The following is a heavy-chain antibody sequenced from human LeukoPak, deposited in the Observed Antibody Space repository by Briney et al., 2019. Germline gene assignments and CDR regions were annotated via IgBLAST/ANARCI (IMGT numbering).Heavy chain of an antibody. CDR3: VKGRTTSYYYYGVDV. CDR1: GFTFSNFA. D-gene: IGHD2-2*01. CDR2: ISTGGGTT. Sequence: PGGSLRLSCSASGFTFSNFAMYWVRQAPVQALEYVSDISTGGGTTYYADSVKGRFTISRDNSKNTLYLQMSSLRAEDTAVYYCVKGRTTSYYYYGVDVWGQGTTVTGSS. V-gene: IGHV3-64D*06. J-gene: IGHJ6*02.